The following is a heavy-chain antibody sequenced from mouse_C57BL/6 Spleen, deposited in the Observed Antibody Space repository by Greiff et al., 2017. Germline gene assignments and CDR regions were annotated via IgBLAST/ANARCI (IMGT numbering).Heavy chain of an antibody. J-gene: IGHJ3*01. Sequence: DVKLVESGGGLVKPGGSLKLSCAASGFTLSSYAMSWVRQTPEKRLEWVATISDGGSYTYYPDNVKGRFTISRDNAKNNLYLQMSHLKSEDTAMYYCARWETGAWFAYWGQGTLVTVSA. CDR3: ARWETGAWFAY. CDR2: ISDGGSYT. CDR1: GFTLSSYA. V-gene: IGHV5-4*03. D-gene: IGHD4-1*01.